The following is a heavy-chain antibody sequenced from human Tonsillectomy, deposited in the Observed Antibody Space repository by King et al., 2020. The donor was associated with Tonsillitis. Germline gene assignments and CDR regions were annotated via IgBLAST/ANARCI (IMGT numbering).Heavy chain of an antibody. CDR3: TTDGTYYYDSSGYY. CDR1: GFTFSNAW. CDR2: IKSKTDGGTT. Sequence: VQLVESGXGLVXPGGSXXLSCAASGFTFSNAWMSWVRQAPGKGLEWVGRIKSKTDGGTTDYAAPVKGRFTISRDDSKNTLYLQMNSLKTEDTAVYYCTTDGTYYYDSSGYYWGQGTLVTVSS. D-gene: IGHD3-22*01. V-gene: IGHV3-15*01. J-gene: IGHJ4*02.